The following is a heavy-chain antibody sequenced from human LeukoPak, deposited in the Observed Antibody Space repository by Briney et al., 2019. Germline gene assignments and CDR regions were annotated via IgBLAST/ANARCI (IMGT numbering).Heavy chain of an antibody. Sequence: SETLSLTCTVYGGSISSYYWSWLRQPQGLGLEWIGNTYYSGRTYYNPSLRSRVTISVDTSKNQFSLQLSSVTAAAPAVYYCTVARIGFGAAFEIWGQGTMVLVTS. CDR1: GGSISSYY. J-gene: IGHJ3*02. D-gene: IGHD1-26*01. V-gene: IGHV4-59*01. CDR3: TVARIGFGAAFEI. CDR2: TYYSGRT.